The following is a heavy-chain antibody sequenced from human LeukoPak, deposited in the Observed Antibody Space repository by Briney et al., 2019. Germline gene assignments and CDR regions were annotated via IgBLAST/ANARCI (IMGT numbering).Heavy chain of an antibody. V-gene: IGHV1-69*05. Sequence: SVKVSCKASGGTFSSYAISWVRQAPGQGLEWMGGIIPIFGTANNAQKFQGRVTITTDESTSTAYMELSSLRSEDTAVYYCARAHDSSGYQTADAFDIWGQGTMVTVSS. J-gene: IGHJ3*02. CDR3: ARAHDSSGYQTADAFDI. CDR2: IIPIFGTA. CDR1: GGTFSSYA. D-gene: IGHD3-22*01.